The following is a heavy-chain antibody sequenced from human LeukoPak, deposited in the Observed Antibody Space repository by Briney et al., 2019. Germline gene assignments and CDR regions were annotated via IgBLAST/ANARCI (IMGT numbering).Heavy chain of an antibody. CDR2: ISGSGCST. D-gene: IGHD1-26*01. Sequence: LEWVSSISGSGCSTYYADSMKGRFTMSRDNSKNTLYLQMNSLRAEDTAVYYCAKGPAFASGSYYHYWGQGTLVTVSS. V-gene: IGHV3-23*01. CDR3: AKGPAFASGSYYHY. J-gene: IGHJ4*02.